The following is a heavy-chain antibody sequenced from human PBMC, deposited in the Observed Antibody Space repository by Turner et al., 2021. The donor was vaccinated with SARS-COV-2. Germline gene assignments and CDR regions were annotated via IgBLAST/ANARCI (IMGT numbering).Heavy chain of an antibody. D-gene: IGHD2-2*01. Sequence: QVQLVESGGGVVQPGRSLRLPCAASAFAFSSYGMHWVRQAPGKGLEWVAVISYDGSNKYYADSVKGRFTISRDNSKNTLFLQMNSLRAEDTAVYYCAKGLGPYCSSTSCYSAAFDYWGQGTLVTVSS. CDR1: AFAFSSYG. J-gene: IGHJ4*02. CDR2: ISYDGSNK. CDR3: AKGLGPYCSSTSCYSAAFDY. V-gene: IGHV3-30*18.